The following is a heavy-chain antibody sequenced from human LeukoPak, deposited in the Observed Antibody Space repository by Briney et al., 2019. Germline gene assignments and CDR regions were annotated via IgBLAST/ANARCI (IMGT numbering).Heavy chain of an antibody. CDR2: INHSGST. J-gene: IGHJ5*02. Sequence: SETLSLTCAVYGVSFSGYYWSWIRQPPGKGLEWIGEINHSGSTNYNPSLKSRVTISVDTSKNQFSLKLSSVTAADTAVYYCARRIAARPGRRYNWFDPWGQGTLVTVSS. V-gene: IGHV4-34*01. CDR3: ARRIAARPGRRYNWFDP. D-gene: IGHD6-6*01. CDR1: GVSFSGYY.